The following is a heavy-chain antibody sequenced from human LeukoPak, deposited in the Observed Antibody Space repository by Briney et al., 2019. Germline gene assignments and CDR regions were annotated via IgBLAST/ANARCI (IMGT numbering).Heavy chain of an antibody. CDR1: GYTFTNYA. V-gene: IGHV1-3*01. CDR3: ARSWGLNTALDY. J-gene: IGHJ4*02. D-gene: IGHD3-16*01. Sequence: ASVKVSCKASGYTFTNYAVHWVRLAPGQRPEWMGWINAGNGNAKYPQNFQGRVTINRDTSASTAYMELSSLRSEDTAVYYCARSWGLNTALDYWGQGTLVTVSS. CDR2: INAGNGNA.